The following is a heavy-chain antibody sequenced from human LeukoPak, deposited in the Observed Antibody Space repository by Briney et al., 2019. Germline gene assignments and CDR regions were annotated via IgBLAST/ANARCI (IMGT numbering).Heavy chain of an antibody. V-gene: IGHV5-10-1*01. CDR1: GSSLTSYL. Sequence: GEPLKTSCKGPGSSLTSYLITWLRKMHGKGLNWLGRFDPSDSYTNYSPSFQDHVTISADKSISTAYMQWSSLKASDTAMNYCARLAAPGYSSGWYEYFQHWGQGTLVTVSS. D-gene: IGHD6-19*01. J-gene: IGHJ1*01. CDR2: FDPSDSYT. CDR3: ARLAAPGYSSGWYEYFQH.